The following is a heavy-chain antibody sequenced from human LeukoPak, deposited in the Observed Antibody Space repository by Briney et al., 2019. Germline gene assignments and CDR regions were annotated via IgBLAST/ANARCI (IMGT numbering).Heavy chain of an antibody. CDR1: GGSISSSNW. CDR3: ARYYCSSTGCYHVWFDP. CDR2: IYHSGST. J-gene: IGHJ5*02. Sequence: SETLSLTRAVSGGSISSSNWWSWVRQPPGKGLEWIGEIYHSGSTNYNPSLKSRVTISVDKSKNQFSLKLSSVTAADTAVYYCARYYCSSTGCYHVWFDPWGQGTLVTVSS. V-gene: IGHV4-4*02. D-gene: IGHD2-2*01.